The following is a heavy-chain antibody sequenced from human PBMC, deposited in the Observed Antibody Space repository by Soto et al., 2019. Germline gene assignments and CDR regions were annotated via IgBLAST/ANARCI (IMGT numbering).Heavy chain of an antibody. D-gene: IGHD1-1*01. CDR1: GFTFSSYV. Sequence: GGSLRLSCAASGFTFSSYVMHWVRQAPGKGLEWVAVISYDGSNKYYADSVKGRFTISRDNSKNTLYLQMNSLRAEDTAVYYCAKDGNYYYYMDVWGKGTTVTVSS. CDR3: AKDGNYYYYMDV. J-gene: IGHJ6*03. CDR2: ISYDGSNK. V-gene: IGHV3-30*18.